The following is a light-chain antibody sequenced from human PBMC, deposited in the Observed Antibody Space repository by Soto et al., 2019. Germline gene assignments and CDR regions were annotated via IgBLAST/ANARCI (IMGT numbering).Light chain of an antibody. CDR1: SGSVSTTYY. CDR2: STD. V-gene: IGLV8-61*01. J-gene: IGLJ3*02. CDR3: VLYMGSGIWV. Sequence: QTVVTQEPSFSVSPGGTVTLTCGLSSGSVSTTYYPSWYQQTPGQAPRTLIYSTDSRSSGVPDRFSGSIVGNKAALTITGAQADDESDYYCVLYMGSGIWVFGGGTKLTGL.